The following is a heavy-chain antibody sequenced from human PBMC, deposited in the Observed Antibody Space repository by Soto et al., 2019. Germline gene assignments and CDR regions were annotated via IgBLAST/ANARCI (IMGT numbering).Heavy chain of an antibody. J-gene: IGHJ4*02. CDR2: ISGSGGST. Sequence: GGSLRLSCAASGFTFSSYAMSWVRQAPGKGLEWVSAISGSGGSTTYADSVKGRFTISRDNAKNTLFLQMTSLRAEDTAVYYCTKDTYGREDYWGQGTLVTVSS. CDR3: TKDTYGREDY. D-gene: IGHD1-26*01. CDR1: GFTFSSYA. V-gene: IGHV3-23*01.